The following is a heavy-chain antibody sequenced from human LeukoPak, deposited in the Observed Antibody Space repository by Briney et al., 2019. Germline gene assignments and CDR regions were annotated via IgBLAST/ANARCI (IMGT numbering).Heavy chain of an antibody. CDR2: IGPTGTDR. CDR3: ATETIGRHYDY. J-gene: IGHJ4*02. Sequence: GGSLRLSCAASGFTFSSCGFNWFRQAPGKGLEWVSSIGPTGTDRYYADSVRGRFTISRDNAKNSMYLQMDSLRGEDTAVYYCATETIGRHYDYWGQGTLLTVSS. D-gene: IGHD1-14*01. V-gene: IGHV3-21*01. CDR1: GFTFSSCG.